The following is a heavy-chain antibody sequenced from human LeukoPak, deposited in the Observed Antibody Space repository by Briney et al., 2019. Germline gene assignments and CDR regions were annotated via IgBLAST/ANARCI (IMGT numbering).Heavy chain of an antibody. D-gene: IGHD3-10*01. Sequence: SETLSLTCTVSGGSISSGGYYWSWIRQHPGKGLEWIGYIYYSGSTYYNPSLKSRVTISVDTSKNQFSLKLSSVTAADTAVYYCAREGHYYGSGSYAFDIWGQGTMVTVSS. V-gene: IGHV4-31*03. CDR1: GGSISSGGYY. CDR2: IYYSGST. CDR3: AREGHYYGSGSYAFDI. J-gene: IGHJ3*02.